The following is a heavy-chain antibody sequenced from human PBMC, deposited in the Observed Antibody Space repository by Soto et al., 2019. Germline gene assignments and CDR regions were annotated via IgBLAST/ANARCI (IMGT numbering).Heavy chain of an antibody. D-gene: IGHD1-1*01. CDR3: AREGDRWVQSPTPFDY. V-gene: IGHV4-31*02. J-gene: IGHJ4*02. CDR1: GGSISSGGYY. Sequence: SETLSLTCTVSGGSISSGGYYWSWIRQHPGKGLEWIGYIYYSGSTYYNPSLKSRVTISVDTSKNQFSLKLSSVTAADTAVYYWAREGDRWVQSPTPFDYWGQGTLVTVSS. CDR2: IYYSGST.